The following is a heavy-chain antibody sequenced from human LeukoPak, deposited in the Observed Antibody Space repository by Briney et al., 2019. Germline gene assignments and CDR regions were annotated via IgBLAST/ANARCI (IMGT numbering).Heavy chain of an antibody. J-gene: IGHJ4*02. CDR2: ISSSSSTI. Sequence: GGSLRLSCAASGFTFSSYSMNWVRQARGKGLEWVSYISSSSSTIYYADSVKGRFTISRDNAKNSLYLQMNSLRDEDTAVYYCAFGPYDPFDYWGQGTLVTVSS. CDR3: AFGPYDPFDY. D-gene: IGHD3-16*01. CDR1: GFTFSSYS. V-gene: IGHV3-48*02.